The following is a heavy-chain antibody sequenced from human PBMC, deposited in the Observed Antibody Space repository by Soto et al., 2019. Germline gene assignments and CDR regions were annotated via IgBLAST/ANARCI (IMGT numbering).Heavy chain of an antibody. CDR3: ARGRNLGGTYLDY. D-gene: IGHD1-1*01. CDR1: GESVSGYY. J-gene: IGHJ4*02. CDR2: INRSGST. V-gene: IGHV4-34*01. Sequence: QVQLQQWGAGLVKPSETLSLTCAVYGESVSGYYWTWIRQPPGKGLEWIGEINRSGSTNYNPSLKSRVTISVDTSKNQFSLKLSSVTAADTAVYYCARGRNLGGTYLDYWGRGTLVTVS.